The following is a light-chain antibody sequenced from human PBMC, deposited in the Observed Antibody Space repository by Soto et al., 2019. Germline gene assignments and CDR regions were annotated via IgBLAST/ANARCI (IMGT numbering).Light chain of an antibody. V-gene: IGLV2-14*01. CDR2: EVT. CDR1: SGDIGSYNR. CDR3: SSYTNINTRACV. J-gene: IGLJ1*01. Sequence: QSVLTQPAWVSGSPGQSITISCTGTSGDIGSYNRVSWYQQHPGKAPKLIIYEVTDRPSGVSNRFSGSKSGNTASLTISGLQAEDEAEYYCSSYTNINTRACVFGTGTKV.